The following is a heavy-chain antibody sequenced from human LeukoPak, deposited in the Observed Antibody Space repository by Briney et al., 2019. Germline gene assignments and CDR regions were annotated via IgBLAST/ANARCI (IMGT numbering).Heavy chain of an antibody. Sequence: SETLSLTCTVSGGSMTSFYWSWIRQPPGKGLEWIGYIYYSGHTNYNTSLSSRLTISVDTSKSQFSLKLSSVTAADTAVYYCASVKWDLSFDFWGQGTLVTVSS. CDR1: GGSMTSFY. V-gene: IGHV4-59*12. CDR3: ASVKWDLSFDF. J-gene: IGHJ4*02. CDR2: IYYSGHT. D-gene: IGHD1-26*01.